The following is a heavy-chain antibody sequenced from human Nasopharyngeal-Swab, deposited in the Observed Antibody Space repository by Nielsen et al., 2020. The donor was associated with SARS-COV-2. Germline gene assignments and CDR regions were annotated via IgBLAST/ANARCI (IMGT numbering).Heavy chain of an antibody. Sequence: GESLKISCAASGFTVSSNYMSWVRQAPGKGLEWVSVIYSGGSTYYADSVKGRFTISRDNSKNTLYLQMNSLRAEDTAVYYCTREKYSGSYTYWGQGTLVTASS. V-gene: IGHV3-53*01. J-gene: IGHJ4*02. D-gene: IGHD1-26*01. CDR1: GFTVSSNY. CDR3: TREKYSGSYTY. CDR2: IYSGGST.